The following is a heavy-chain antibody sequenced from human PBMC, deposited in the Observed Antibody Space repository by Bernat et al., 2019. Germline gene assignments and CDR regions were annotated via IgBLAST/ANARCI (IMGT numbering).Heavy chain of an antibody. D-gene: IGHD3-22*01. V-gene: IGHV3-48*03. CDR3: ARGPYDSSGYYYNLVDY. CDR1: GFTFSIYE. J-gene: IGHJ4*02. CDR2: ISSSGSTI. Sequence: EVQLVESGGGLVQPGGSLRLSCAASGFTFSIYEMNWVRQAPGKGLEWVSYISSSGSTIYYADSVKGRFTISRDNAKNSLYLQRNSLRAEDTAVYYCARGPYDSSGYYYNLVDYWGQGTLVTVSS.